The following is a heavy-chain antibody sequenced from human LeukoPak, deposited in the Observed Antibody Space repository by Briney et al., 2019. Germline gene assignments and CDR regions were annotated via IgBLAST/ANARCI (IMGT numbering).Heavy chain of an antibody. J-gene: IGHJ6*03. CDR1: GFTFSNYA. V-gene: IGHV3-30*04. Sequence: GRSLRLSCAASGFTFSNYAIHWVRQAPGKGLEWVAVISYDGSNKYYADSVKGRFTISRDNSKNTLYLQMNSLRAEDTAVYYCAKDGIFSYGYYYYYMDVWGKGTTVTVSS. CDR2: ISYDGSNK. D-gene: IGHD5-18*01. CDR3: AKDGIFSYGYYYYYMDV.